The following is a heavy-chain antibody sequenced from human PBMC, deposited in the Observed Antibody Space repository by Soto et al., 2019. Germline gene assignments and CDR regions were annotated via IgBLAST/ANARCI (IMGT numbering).Heavy chain of an antibody. V-gene: IGHV2-5*01. CDR2: IYWNDDK. Sequence: SGPTLVNPTQTLTLTCTFSGFSLKTGGMGVGWIRQPPGKALEWLALIYWNDDKRYTPSLNDRITITKGTSKNQVVLTVTNMDPVATDTYYCAHRRLIQHGAWVSWGQGKWVTVSS. CDR1: GFSLKTGGMG. D-gene: IGHD3-16*01. CDR3: AHRRLIQHGAWVS. J-gene: IGHJ5*02.